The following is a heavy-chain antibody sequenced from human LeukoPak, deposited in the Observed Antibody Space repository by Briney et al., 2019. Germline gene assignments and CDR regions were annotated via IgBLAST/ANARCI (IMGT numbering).Heavy chain of an antibody. V-gene: IGHV4-39*01. CDR1: GDSIGSSTYY. CDR3: ARTSATSDH. J-gene: IGHJ4*02. Sequence: SETLSLTCTVSGDSIGSSTYYGGWIRQPPGKGLEWIASIYYSGSPYYSPSLKSRVTMSIDTSKNQFSLKLSSVTAADTAIYYCARTSATSDHWGQGALVTVSS. CDR2: IYYSGSP.